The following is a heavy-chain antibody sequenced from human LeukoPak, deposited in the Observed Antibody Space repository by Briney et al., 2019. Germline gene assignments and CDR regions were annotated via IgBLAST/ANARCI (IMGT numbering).Heavy chain of an antibody. D-gene: IGHD1-14*01. Sequence: ASVKVSCKASGYTFTDYYLRWVRQAPGQGLEWMGWINPKSGGTNSAQKFQGRVTMTRDTSISTAYMELSRLTSDDTAVYYCARDVRYYYEDWGQGTLVTVSS. CDR3: ARDVRYYYED. V-gene: IGHV1-2*02. J-gene: IGHJ4*02. CDR1: GYTFTDYY. CDR2: INPKSGGT.